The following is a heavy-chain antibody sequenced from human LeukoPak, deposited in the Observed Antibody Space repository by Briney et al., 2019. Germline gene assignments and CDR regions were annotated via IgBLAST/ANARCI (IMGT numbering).Heavy chain of an antibody. CDR1: GFTFSSYS. V-gene: IGHV3-21*01. Sequence: GGSLRLSRAASGFTFSSYSMNWVRQAPGKGLEWVASISISSSYIFCTHSVKRRFTISRDNAKNSLYLQMSSLRAEDTAVYYCARDDVVVIQTLFDYWGQGTLVTVSS. CDR3: ARDDVVVIQTLFDY. D-gene: IGHD2-21*01. J-gene: IGHJ4*02. CDR2: ISISSSYI.